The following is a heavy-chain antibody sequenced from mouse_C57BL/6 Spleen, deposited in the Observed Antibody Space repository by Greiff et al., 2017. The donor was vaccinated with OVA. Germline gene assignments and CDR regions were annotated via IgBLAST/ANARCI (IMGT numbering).Heavy chain of an antibody. CDR1: GYTFTSYT. D-gene: IGHD1-1*01. Sequence: VQLQQSGAELARPGASVKMSCKASGYTFTSYTMHWVKQRPGQGLEWIGYINPSSGYTKYNQKFKDKATLTADKSSSTAYMQLSSLTSEDSAVYYCARFITTVGVFDYWGQGTTLTVSS. CDR2: INPSSGYT. CDR3: ARFITTVGVFDY. V-gene: IGHV1-4*01. J-gene: IGHJ2*01.